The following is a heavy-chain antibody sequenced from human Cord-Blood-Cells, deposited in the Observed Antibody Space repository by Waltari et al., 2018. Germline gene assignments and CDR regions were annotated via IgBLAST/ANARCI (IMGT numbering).Heavy chain of an antibody. V-gene: IGHV1-24*01. CDR3: ATDQIAARPGYYYYYYMDV. Sequence: QVQLVQSGAEVKKPGASVKVSCKVSGYTLTELSMHWVRQAPGKGLEWMGGVDPEDGETIYAQKCQGRVTMTEDTSTDTAYMELSSLRSEDTAVYYCATDQIAARPGYYYYYYMDVWGKGTTVTVSS. J-gene: IGHJ6*03. CDR2: VDPEDGET. D-gene: IGHD6-6*01. CDR1: GYTLTELS.